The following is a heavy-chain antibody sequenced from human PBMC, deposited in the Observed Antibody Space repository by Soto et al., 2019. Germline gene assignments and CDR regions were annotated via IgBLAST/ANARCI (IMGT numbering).Heavy chain of an antibody. Sequence: ASVKVSSKASASPYSGYYMHGLRRPPRKAGEGLGWISPYNGHTTYAQKVQGRVTITTDTSTSTAYMGLRSLRSEDTAVYYCARDRRERAQSFDYWGQGTLVTVSS. CDR2: ISPYNGHT. CDR3: ARDRRERAQSFDY. J-gene: IGHJ4*02. V-gene: IGHV1-18*04. D-gene: IGHD6-19*01. CDR1: ASPYSGYY.